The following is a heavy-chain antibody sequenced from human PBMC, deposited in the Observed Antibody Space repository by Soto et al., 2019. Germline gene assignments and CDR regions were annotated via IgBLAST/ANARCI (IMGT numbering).Heavy chain of an antibody. CDR1: GFTFSSFG. J-gene: IGHJ4*02. CDR2: ISYDGSNK. Sequence: GGSLRLSCAASGFTFSSFGMHWVRQAPGKGLEWVAVISYDGSNKYYADSVRGRFTISRDNSKNTLYLQMNSLRVEDTAVFYCAKPTVPFGRIAVAGPFDHWGLGTLVTVS. V-gene: IGHV3-30*18. CDR3: AKPTVPFGRIAVAGPFDH. D-gene: IGHD6-19*01.